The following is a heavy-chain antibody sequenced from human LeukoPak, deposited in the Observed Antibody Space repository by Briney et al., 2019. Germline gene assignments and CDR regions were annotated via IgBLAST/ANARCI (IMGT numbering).Heavy chain of an antibody. D-gene: IGHD4-17*01. J-gene: IGHJ6*04. CDR2: ISGSGGST. Sequence: GGSLRLSCAASGFTFSSYAMSWVRQAPGKGLEWVSAISGSGGSTYYADSVKGRFTISRDNSKNTLYLQMNSLRAEDTAVYYCAKVGVTTVTTGGVYYYYGMDAWGKGTTVTVSS. V-gene: IGHV3-23*01. CDR3: AKVGVTTVTTGGVYYYYGMDA. CDR1: GFTFSSYA.